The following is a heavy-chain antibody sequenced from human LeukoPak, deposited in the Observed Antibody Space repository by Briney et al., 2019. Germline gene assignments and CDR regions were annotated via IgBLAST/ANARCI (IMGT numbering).Heavy chain of an antibody. CDR1: GGSISSGGYY. CDR3: ARGDRVVVAANGPSAEYFQH. CDR2: IYYSGST. D-gene: IGHD2-15*01. Sequence: SETLSLTCTVSGGSISSGGYYWSWIRQHPGKGLEWIGYIYYSGSTYYNPSLKSRVTISVDTSKNQFSLKLNSVTAADTAVYYCARGDRVVVAANGPSAEYFQHWGQGTLVTVSS. V-gene: IGHV4-31*03. J-gene: IGHJ1*01.